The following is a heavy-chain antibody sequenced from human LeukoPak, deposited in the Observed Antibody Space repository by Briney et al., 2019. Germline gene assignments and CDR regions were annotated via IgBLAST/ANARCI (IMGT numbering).Heavy chain of an antibody. CDR1: GFTVSSNY. CDR3: ARETGGNWNRIDY. J-gene: IGHJ4*02. CDR2: IYSGGST. V-gene: IGHV3-53*01. D-gene: IGHD1/OR15-1a*01. Sequence: GGSLRLSCAASGFTVSSNYMSWVRQAPGKGLEWVSVIYSGGSTYYADSVKGRLTICRDNSKNTLYLQMNSLRAEDTAVYYCARETGGNWNRIDYWGQGTLATVSS.